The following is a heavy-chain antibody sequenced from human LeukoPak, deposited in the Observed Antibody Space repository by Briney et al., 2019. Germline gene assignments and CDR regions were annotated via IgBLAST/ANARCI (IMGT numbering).Heavy chain of an antibody. CDR2: INTNTGNP. Sequence: ASVKVSCKASGYTFTSYAMNWERQAPGQGLEWMGWINTNTGNPTYAQGFTGRFVFSLDTSVSTAYLQISSLKAEDTAVYYCAREDTAMDTTGFDPWGQGTLVTVSS. D-gene: IGHD5-18*01. J-gene: IGHJ5*02. CDR3: AREDTAMDTTGFDP. CDR1: GYTFTSYA. V-gene: IGHV7-4-1*02.